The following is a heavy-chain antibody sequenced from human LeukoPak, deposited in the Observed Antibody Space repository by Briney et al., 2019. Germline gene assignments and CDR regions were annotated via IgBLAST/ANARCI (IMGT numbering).Heavy chain of an antibody. CDR1: GFTFSSYG. Sequence: PGGSLRLSCAASGFTFSSYGMHWVRQAPGKGLEWVAFIRYDGSNKYYADSVKGRFTISRDNSKNTLYLQMNSLRAEDTAVYYCASTPDIVVVPSYWGQGTLVTVSP. CDR3: ASTPDIVVVPSY. J-gene: IGHJ4*02. V-gene: IGHV3-30*02. CDR2: IRYDGSNK. D-gene: IGHD2-2*01.